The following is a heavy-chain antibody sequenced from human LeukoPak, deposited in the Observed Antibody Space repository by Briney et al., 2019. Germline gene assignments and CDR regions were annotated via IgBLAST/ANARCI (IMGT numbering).Heavy chain of an antibody. CDR1: GGSISSYY. J-gene: IGHJ3*02. Sequence: PSETLSLTCTVSGGSISSYYWSWIRQPPGKGLEWIGYIYYSGSTNYNPSLKSRVTISVDTSKNQFPLKLSSVTAADTAVYYCARDHTYYDILTGYSFGAFDIWGQGTMVTVSS. CDR2: IYYSGST. D-gene: IGHD3-9*01. V-gene: IGHV4-59*01. CDR3: ARDHTYYDILTGYSFGAFDI.